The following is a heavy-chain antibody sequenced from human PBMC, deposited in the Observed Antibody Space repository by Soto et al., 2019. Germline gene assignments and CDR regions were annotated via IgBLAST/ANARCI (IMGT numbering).Heavy chain of an antibody. CDR1: GFTFSGHV. V-gene: IGHV3-23*01. D-gene: IGHD3-10*01. Sequence: PGGSLRLSCAASGFTFSGHVMSWVRQAPGKGLEWVSGISSNGGSTYYADSVKGRFTISRDNSKNTMYLQMNSLRAEDTAVYYCAKGVSVELYRYYGMDVWGQGTTVTVSS. CDR2: ISSNGGST. J-gene: IGHJ6*02. CDR3: AKGVSVELYRYYGMDV.